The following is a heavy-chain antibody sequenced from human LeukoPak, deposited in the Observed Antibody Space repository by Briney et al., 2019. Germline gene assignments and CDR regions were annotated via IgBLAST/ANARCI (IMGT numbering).Heavy chain of an antibody. V-gene: IGHV4-38-2*02. D-gene: IGHD4-17*01. J-gene: IGHJ4*02. CDR1: GYSISSGYY. CDR2: IYHSGST. Sequence: PSETLSLTCTVSGYSISSGYYWGWIRQPPGKGLEWIGSIYHSGSTYYNPPLKSRVTISVDTSKNQFSLKLSSVTAADTAVYYCARDFYGDYVLEDPLFDYWGQGTLVTVSS. CDR3: ARDFYGDYVLEDPLFDY.